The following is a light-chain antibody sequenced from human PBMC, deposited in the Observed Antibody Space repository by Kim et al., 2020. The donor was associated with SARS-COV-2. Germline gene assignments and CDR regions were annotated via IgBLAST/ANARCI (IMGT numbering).Light chain of an antibody. J-gene: IGLJ3*02. V-gene: IGLV10-54*04. Sequence: RTAARTCSGNSNSGGHRGAAWLQQRQGGPPERLSGRNDKRPSGISERFSAYRSGNTASLTITGLQPEDEADYYCSSWDSSLTAWVFGGGTQLTVL. CDR1: SNSGGHRG. CDR2: RND. CDR3: SSWDSSLTAWV.